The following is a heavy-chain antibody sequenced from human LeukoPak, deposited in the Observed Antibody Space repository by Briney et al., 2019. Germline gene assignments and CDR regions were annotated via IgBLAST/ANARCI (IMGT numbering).Heavy chain of an antibody. CDR2: IYSGGST. J-gene: IGHJ3*02. D-gene: IGHD3-10*01. CDR1: GFTVSSNY. CDR3: AGGDYYGSGSYWGDAFDI. V-gene: IGHV3-66*02. Sequence: PGGSLRLSCAASGFTVSSNYMSWVRQAPGKGLESVSVIYSGGSTYYADSVKGRFTISRDNSKNTLYLQMNRLRAEDTAVYYCAGGDYYGSGSYWGDAFDIWGQGTMVTVSS.